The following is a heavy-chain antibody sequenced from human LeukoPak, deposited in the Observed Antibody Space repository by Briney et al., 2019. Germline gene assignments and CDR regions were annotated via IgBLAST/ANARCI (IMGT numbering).Heavy chain of an antibody. D-gene: IGHD2-21*01. V-gene: IGHV3-23*01. CDR3: AKDLRKGGYCGGDCYSRTNDAFDI. CDR2: IRGSGGST. J-gene: IGHJ3*02. Sequence: PGGSLRLSCAASGFTFSSYAMSWVRQAPGKGLEWVSAIRGSGGSTYYADSVKGRFTISRDNSKNTLYLQMNSLRAEDTAVYYCAKDLRKGGYCGGDCYSRTNDAFDIWGQGTMVTVSS. CDR1: GFTFSSYA.